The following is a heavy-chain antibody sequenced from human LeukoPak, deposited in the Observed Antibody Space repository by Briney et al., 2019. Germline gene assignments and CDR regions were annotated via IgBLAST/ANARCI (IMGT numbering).Heavy chain of an antibody. CDR3: AKDLPQYYDFWSGYYGGFDY. J-gene: IGHJ4*02. CDR2: ISGNGNNI. V-gene: IGHV3-43*02. CDR1: GFTFEDYA. D-gene: IGHD3-3*01. Sequence: AGGSLRLSCAASGFTFEDYAMHWVRQGPGKGLAWVSLISGNGNNIYYAASVKGRFTISRDNSKNSLFLQMNSLRTEDTALYYCAKDLPQYYDFWSGYYGGFDYWGQGTLVTVSS.